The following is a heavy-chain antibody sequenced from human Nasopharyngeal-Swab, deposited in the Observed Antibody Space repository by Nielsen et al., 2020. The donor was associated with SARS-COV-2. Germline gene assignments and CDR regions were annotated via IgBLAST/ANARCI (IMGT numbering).Heavy chain of an antibody. CDR1: GGSISSGDYY. D-gene: IGHD3-22*01. J-gene: IGHJ3*02. CDR2: IYYSGST. CDR3: ARAMIVVVINAFDI. V-gene: IGHV4-30-4*01. Sequence: SETLSLTCTVSGGSISSGDYYWSWIRQPPGKGLEWIGYIYYSGSTYYNPSLKSRVTIPVDTSKSQFSLKLSSVTAADTAVYYCARAMIVVVINAFDIWGQGTMVTVSS.